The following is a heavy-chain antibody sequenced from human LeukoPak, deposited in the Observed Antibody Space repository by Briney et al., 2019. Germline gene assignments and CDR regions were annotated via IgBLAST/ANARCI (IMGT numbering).Heavy chain of an antibody. CDR1: GGSIRSYY. CDR3: ARRTGSGYYVFDY. CDR2: IYYSGST. J-gene: IGHJ4*02. V-gene: IGHV4-59*01. D-gene: IGHD3-3*01. Sequence: SETLSLTCTVSGGSIRSYYWSWIRQPPGKGLEWIGYIYYSGSTNYNPSLKSRVTISVDTSKNQFSLKLSSVTAADTAVYYCARRTGSGYYVFDYWGQGTLVTVSS.